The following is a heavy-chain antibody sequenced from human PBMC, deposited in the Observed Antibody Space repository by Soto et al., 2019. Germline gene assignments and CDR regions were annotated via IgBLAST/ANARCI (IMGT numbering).Heavy chain of an antibody. J-gene: IGHJ4*02. D-gene: IGHD6-13*01. Sequence: GGSLRLSCAASGFTFSSYAMNWFRQAPGKGLEWVSVISGSGDSTYYADSVKGRFTISRDNSKNTLYLQMNSLRTEDTAVYYCARRGPGTYFDYWGQGTLVTVSS. CDR2: ISGSGDST. CDR1: GFTFSSYA. V-gene: IGHV3-23*01. CDR3: ARRGPGTYFDY.